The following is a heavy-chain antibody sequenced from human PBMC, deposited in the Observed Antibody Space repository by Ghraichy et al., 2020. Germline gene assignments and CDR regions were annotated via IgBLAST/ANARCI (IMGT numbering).Heavy chain of an antibody. D-gene: IGHD3-22*01. CDR3: ARESGHYFDSSGFYY. J-gene: IGHJ4*02. Sequence: LNISCTVSGGSISSYYWSWIRQPPGKGLDWIGYIYYSGSTNYNPSLKSRVTISLDTSKNQFSLKLSSVTAADTAVYYCARESGHYFDSSGFYYWGQGTPVTVSS. V-gene: IGHV4-59*01. CDR2: IYYSGST. CDR1: GGSISSYY.